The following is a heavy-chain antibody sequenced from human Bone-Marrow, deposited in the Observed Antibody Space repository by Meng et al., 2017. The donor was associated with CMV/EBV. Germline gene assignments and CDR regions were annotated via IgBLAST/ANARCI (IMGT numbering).Heavy chain of an antibody. V-gene: IGHV1-46*01. Sequence: ASVKVSCKASGYTFTSYYMHWVRQAPGQGLEWMGIINPSGGSTSYAQKFQGRATMTRDTSTSTVYMELSSLRSEDTAVYYCARGVPAALMAPAFDIWGQGTMVTVSS. D-gene: IGHD2-2*01. CDR2: INPSGGST. CDR1: GYTFTSYY. CDR3: ARGVPAALMAPAFDI. J-gene: IGHJ3*02.